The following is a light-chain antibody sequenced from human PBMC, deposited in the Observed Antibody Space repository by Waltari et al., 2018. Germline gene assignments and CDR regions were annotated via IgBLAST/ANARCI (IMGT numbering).Light chain of an antibody. Sequence: DIVLPQSPGSLSLSPGERATLSCKASQGVSKYLAWYQQKPGQAPKLLIYHASSRATGIPDRFSGSGYGTDFSLTISRLEPEDFAVYYCQKYESLPATFGQGTKVEIK. CDR2: HAS. CDR3: QKYESLPAT. CDR1: QGVSKY. V-gene: IGKV3-20*01. J-gene: IGKJ1*01.